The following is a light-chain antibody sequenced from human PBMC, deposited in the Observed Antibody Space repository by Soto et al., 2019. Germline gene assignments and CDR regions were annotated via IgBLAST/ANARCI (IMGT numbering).Light chain of an antibody. V-gene: IGKV1-39*01. J-gene: IGKJ1*01. Sequence: DIQMTQSPSSLSASVGDRVTITCRASQSISSYLNWYQQKPGKAPKILIDAASSLQSGVPSRFSGSRSGRDYSLTISSLQPEEFATYYCQQTYSTPRTFGQGTKVEIK. CDR1: QSISSY. CDR2: AAS. CDR3: QQTYSTPRT.